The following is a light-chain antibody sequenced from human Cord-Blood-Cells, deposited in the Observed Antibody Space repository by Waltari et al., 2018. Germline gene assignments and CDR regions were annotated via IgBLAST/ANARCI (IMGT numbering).Light chain of an antibody. CDR2: WAS. CDR1: QSVLYSSNNKNY. Sequence: DIVMTQSPDSLAVSLGERATINCQSSQSVLYSSNNKNYLAWYQQKPGQPPKLLIYWASTRESVVPDRFSGSGSGTDFTRTISSLQAEDAAVYYCQQYYSTPPTFGQGTKVEIK. CDR3: QQYYSTPPT. J-gene: IGKJ1*01. V-gene: IGKV4-1*01.